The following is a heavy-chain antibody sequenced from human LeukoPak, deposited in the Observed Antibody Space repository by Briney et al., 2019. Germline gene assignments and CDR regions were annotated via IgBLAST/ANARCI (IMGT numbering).Heavy chain of an antibody. CDR2: IYYSGST. CDR1: GGSISSSSYY. D-gene: IGHD3-16*01. J-gene: IGHJ6*03. V-gene: IGHV4-39*01. CDR3: ARADTWGYSYYYYMDV. Sequence: SETLSLTCTVSGGSISSSSYYWGWIRQPPGKGLEWIGSIYYSGSTYYNPSLKSRVTISVDTSKNQFSLKLSSVTAADTAVYYCARADTWGYSYYYYMDVWGKGTTVTVSS.